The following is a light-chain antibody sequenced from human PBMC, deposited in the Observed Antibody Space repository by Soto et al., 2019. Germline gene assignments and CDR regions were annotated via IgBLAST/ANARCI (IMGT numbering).Light chain of an antibody. Sequence: EIVMTQSQPPLSVSPGEKAPLSCRAGQSVNTNLAWYQQKPGQAPRLLIYGASTRATGVPSRFSGSGSGTEFILTVSSLHSEDFAVYFCQQYNNWPTFGQGTKVEIK. J-gene: IGKJ1*01. CDR3: QQYNNWPT. CDR2: GAS. CDR1: QSVNTN. V-gene: IGKV3-15*01.